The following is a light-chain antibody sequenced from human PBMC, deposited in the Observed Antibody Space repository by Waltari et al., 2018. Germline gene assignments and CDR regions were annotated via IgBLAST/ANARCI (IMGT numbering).Light chain of an antibody. V-gene: IGLV2-14*03. J-gene: IGLJ2*01. CDR3: TSYTTSSTPHVV. CDR1: NTDVGGYNY. CDR2: DVS. Sequence: QSALTQPASVSGSPGQSITISCTGTNTDVGGYNYVSWYQHHPGKAPKLMIYDVSNRPSGISYRLSGSKSGNTASLTISGLQAEDEADYYCTSYTTSSTPHVVFGGGTKLSVL.